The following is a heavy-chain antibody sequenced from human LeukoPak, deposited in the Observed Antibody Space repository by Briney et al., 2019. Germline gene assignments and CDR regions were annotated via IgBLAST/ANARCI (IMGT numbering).Heavy chain of an antibody. Sequence: PGGSLRLSCAASGFTFSSYWMHWVRKAPGKGLVWVSRINSDGSSTSYADSVKARFTISRDNAKNTLYLQMNSLRGEDTAVYYCARAGGYSYGFDYWGQGILVTVSS. CDR1: GFTFSSYW. V-gene: IGHV3-74*01. D-gene: IGHD5-18*01. CDR3: ARAGGYSYGFDY. J-gene: IGHJ4*02. CDR2: INSDGSST.